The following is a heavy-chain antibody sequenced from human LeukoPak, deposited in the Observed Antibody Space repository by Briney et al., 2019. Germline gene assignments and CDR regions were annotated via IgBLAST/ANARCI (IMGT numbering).Heavy chain of an antibody. CDR1: GGSFSGYY. V-gene: IGHV4-34*01. CDR2: INHSGST. Sequence: SETLSLTCAVHGGSFSGYYWSWIRQTPGKGLEWIGEINHSGSTNYNPSLKSRVTISVDTSKNQLSLKLSSVTAADTAVYYCADSTALGTPFDYWGQGTLVTVSS. D-gene: IGHD5-18*01. CDR3: ADSTALGTPFDY. J-gene: IGHJ4*02.